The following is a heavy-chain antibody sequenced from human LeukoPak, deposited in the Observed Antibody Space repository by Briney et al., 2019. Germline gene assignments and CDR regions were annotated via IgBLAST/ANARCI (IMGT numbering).Heavy chain of an antibody. D-gene: IGHD3-10*01. J-gene: IGHJ4*02. Sequence: GGSLRLSCAASGFTFSSYSMNWVRQAPGKGLEWVSSISSSSSYIYYADSVKGRFTISRDNAKNSLYLQMNSLRAEDTAVYYCAREGTMVRGVVDYWGQGTLVTVSS. CDR1: GFTFSSYS. CDR2: ISSSSSYI. CDR3: AREGTMVRGVVDY. V-gene: IGHV3-21*01.